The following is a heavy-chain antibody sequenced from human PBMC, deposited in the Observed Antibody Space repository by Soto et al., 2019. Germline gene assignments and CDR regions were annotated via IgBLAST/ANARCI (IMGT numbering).Heavy chain of an antibody. CDR2: ISAYNGNT. CDR1: GYTFTSYG. CDR3: ARGSSPEVRGGHAY. J-gene: IGHJ4*02. D-gene: IGHD3-10*01. Sequence: ASVKVSCKASGYTFTSYGISWVRQAPGQGLEWMGWISAYNGNTNYAQKLQGRITMTTDTSTSTAYMELRSLTSEDTAVYYCARGSSPEVRGGHAYWGQGTLVTVSS. V-gene: IGHV1-18*01.